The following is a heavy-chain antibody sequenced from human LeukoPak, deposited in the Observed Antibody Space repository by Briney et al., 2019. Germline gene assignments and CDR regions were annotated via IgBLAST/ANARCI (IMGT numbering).Heavy chain of an antibody. CDR3: ARDLYSSSQEYGYYYMDV. D-gene: IGHD6-6*01. CDR1: GFTFSSYG. J-gene: IGHJ6*03. Sequence: GGSLRLSCAASGFTFSSYGMHWVRQAPGKGLEWVAFIRYDGSNKYYADSVKGRFTISRDNSKNTLYLQMNSLRAEDTAVYYCARDLYSSSQEYGYYYMDVWGKGTTVTVSS. V-gene: IGHV3-30*02. CDR2: IRYDGSNK.